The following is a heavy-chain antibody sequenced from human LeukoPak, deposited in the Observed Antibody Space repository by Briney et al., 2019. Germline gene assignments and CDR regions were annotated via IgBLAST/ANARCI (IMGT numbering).Heavy chain of an antibody. D-gene: IGHD3-9*01. CDR1: GVTVSSNY. CDR3: ATSRERRLVDY. J-gene: IGHJ4*02. V-gene: IGHV3-53*04. CDR2: IFSGGST. Sequence: PGGSLRLSSAPSGVTVSSNYMSCVRQAPGEGLEWGSVIFSGGSTYYADSVKDRFTISRHNYKNTLYLQMNSLRAEDTAVYYCATSRERRLVDYWGQGTLVTVSS.